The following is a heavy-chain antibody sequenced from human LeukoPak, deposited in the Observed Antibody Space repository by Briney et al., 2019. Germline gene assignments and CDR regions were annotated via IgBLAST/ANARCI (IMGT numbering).Heavy chain of an antibody. V-gene: IGHV3-30*02. CDR1: GFTFSSYG. J-gene: IGHJ4*02. CDR3: AKEAIYSSSWYSADY. Sequence: PGGSLRLSCAASGFTFSSYGMHWVRQAPGKGLELVAFIRYDGSNKYYADSVKGRFTISRDNSKNTLYLQMNSLRAEDTAVYYCAKEAIYSSSWYSADYWGQGTLVTVSS. CDR2: IRYDGSNK. D-gene: IGHD6-13*01.